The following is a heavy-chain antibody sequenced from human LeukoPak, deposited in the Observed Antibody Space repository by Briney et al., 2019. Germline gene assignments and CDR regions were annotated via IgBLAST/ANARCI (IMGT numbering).Heavy chain of an antibody. J-gene: IGHJ5*02. D-gene: IGHD4-11*01. V-gene: IGHV1-69*13. CDR2: IIPIFGTA. Sequence: SVKVSCKASGGTFSSYAISWVRQAPGQGLEWMGGIIPIFGTANYAQKFQGRVTITADESTSTAYMELSSLRSEDTAVYYCAREFPTPYYSNYLSSPFDPWGQGTLVTVSS. CDR3: AREFPTPYYSNYLSSPFDP. CDR1: GGTFSSYA.